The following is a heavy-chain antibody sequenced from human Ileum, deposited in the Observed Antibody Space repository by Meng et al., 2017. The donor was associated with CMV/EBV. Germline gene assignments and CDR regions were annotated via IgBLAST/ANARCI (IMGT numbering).Heavy chain of an antibody. J-gene: IGHJ6*02. CDR2: IRYDGSNK. CDR3: ARVGPFRGGMDV. Sequence: GESLKISCAASGFTFSSYGMHWVRQAPGKGLEWVAFIRYDGSNKYYADSVKGRFTISRDNSKNTLYLQMNSLRAEDTAVYYCARVGPFRGGMDVWGQGTTVTVSS. V-gene: IGHV3-30*02. CDR1: GFTFSSYG.